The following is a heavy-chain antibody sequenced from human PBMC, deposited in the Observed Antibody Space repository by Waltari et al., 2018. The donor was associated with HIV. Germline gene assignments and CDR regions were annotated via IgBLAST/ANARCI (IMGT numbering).Heavy chain of an antibody. D-gene: IGHD1-26*01. Sequence: QVQLQESGPGLVKPSETLSLTCTVSGYSISSGYYWGWIRQPPGKGLEWIGSIYHSGSTYYNPSLKSRVTISVDTSKNQFSLKLSSVTAADTAVYYCARDGGSYGNAVDIWGQGTMVTVSS. CDR2: IYHSGST. V-gene: IGHV4-38-2*02. CDR3: ARDGGSYGNAVDI. J-gene: IGHJ3*02. CDR1: GYSISSGYY.